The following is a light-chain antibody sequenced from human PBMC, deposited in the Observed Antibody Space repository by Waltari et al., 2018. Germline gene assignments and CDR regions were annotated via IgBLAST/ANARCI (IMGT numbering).Light chain of an antibody. J-gene: IGKJ2*01. V-gene: IGKV1-33*01. CDR2: DAS. CDR1: QDISHY. Sequence: DIQMTQSPPTLSASVGDRVTFTCQASQDISHYLNWYQQKPGKAPKLLIYDASNLERGAPSRFSGSGSVTDFTFTISRLETEDIATYYCQQYDGLPYTFGQGTKLEIK. CDR3: QQYDGLPYT.